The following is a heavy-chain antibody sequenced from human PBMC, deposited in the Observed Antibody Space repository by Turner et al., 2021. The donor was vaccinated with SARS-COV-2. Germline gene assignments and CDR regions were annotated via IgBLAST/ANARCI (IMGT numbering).Heavy chain of an antibody. J-gene: IGHJ5*02. V-gene: IGHV4-39*01. CDR1: GGPISRSYYY. CDR3: ARHGSTSTTKAFDL. Sequence: QLHMHGSGPGLVKPSGTRSLSCTLSGGPISRSYYYWGWIRQPPGKGLEWIGSIYYSGSTYYNPSLKSRVTISVDTSKNQFSLKLNSVTAADTAVYYCARHGSTSTTKAFDLWGQGTLVTVSS. CDR2: IYYSGST. D-gene: IGHD3-10*01.